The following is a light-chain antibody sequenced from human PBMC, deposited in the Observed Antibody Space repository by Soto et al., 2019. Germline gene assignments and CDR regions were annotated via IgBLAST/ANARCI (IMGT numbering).Light chain of an antibody. J-gene: IGKJ1*01. Sequence: EIGLTQSPGTLSLSPGERASRACRASQSVTNRYLAWYRQKPGQAPRLLIFGASIRDTGIPDRFSGSGSGTDFTLTINRLEPEDFAVYYCQQYGSSPGTFGQGTKVDIK. CDR1: QSVTNRY. CDR2: GAS. CDR3: QQYGSSPGT. V-gene: IGKV3-20*01.